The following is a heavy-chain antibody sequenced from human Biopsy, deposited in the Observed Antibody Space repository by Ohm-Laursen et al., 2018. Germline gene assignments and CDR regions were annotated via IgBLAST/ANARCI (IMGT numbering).Heavy chain of an antibody. J-gene: IGHJ4*02. Sequence: GTLSLTCTVSGGSISSYYWSWIRQAPGKGLEWIGFISNSGNTNYNPSLKSRVTISADTSKNQFSLKLGSVTVADTAVFYCASDSYGRLWGQGTMVTVSA. V-gene: IGHV4-59*08. D-gene: IGHD5-18*01. CDR2: ISNSGNT. CDR3: ASDSYGRL. CDR1: GGSISSYY.